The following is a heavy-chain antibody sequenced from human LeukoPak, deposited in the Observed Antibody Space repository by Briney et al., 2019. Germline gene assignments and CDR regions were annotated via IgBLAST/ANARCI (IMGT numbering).Heavy chain of an antibody. J-gene: IGHJ4*02. CDR1: GGSISSGGYY. CDR3: ARDRNYYDSSSFDY. CDR2: IYYSGST. Sequence: SQTLSLTCTVSGGSISSGGYYWSWIRQHPGKGLEWIGYIYYSGSTYYNPSLKSRVTISVDTSKSQFSLKLSSVTAADTAVYYCARDRNYYDSSSFDYWGQGTLVTVSS. V-gene: IGHV4-31*03. D-gene: IGHD3-22*01.